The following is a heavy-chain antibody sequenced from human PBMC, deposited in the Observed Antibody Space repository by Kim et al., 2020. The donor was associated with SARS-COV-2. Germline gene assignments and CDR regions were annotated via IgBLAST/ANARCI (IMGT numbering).Heavy chain of an antibody. V-gene: IGHV4-34*01. J-gene: IGHJ5*02. CDR3: ARGGGRLYYANWFGP. D-gene: IGHD3-10*01. CDR1: GGSFSGYY. Sequence: SETLSLTCAVYGGSFSGYYWSWIRQPPGKGLEWIGEINHSGSTNYNPSLKSRVTISVDTSKNQFSLKLSSVTAADTAVYYCARGGGRLYYANWFGPWGQGTLVTVSS. CDR2: INHSGST.